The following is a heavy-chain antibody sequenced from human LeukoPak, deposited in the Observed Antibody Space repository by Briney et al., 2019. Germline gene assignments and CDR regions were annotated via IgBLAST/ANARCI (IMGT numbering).Heavy chain of an antibody. D-gene: IGHD3-9*01. V-gene: IGHV4-4*02. CDR3: ARGGFYDILTGYYRWLDP. CDR2: IYHSGST. Sequence: SGTLSLTCAVSGGSISSSNWWSWVRQPPGKGLEWIGEIYHSGSTNYNPSLKSRVTISVDKSKNQFSLKLSSVTAADTAVYYCARGGFYDILTGYYRWLDPWGQGTLVTVSS. J-gene: IGHJ5*02. CDR1: GGSISSSNW.